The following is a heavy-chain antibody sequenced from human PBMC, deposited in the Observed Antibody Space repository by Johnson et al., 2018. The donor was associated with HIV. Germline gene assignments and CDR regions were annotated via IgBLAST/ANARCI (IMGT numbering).Heavy chain of an antibody. Sequence: VQLVESGGGSGQPGGSLRLTCAASGFTFSSYAMHWVRQAPGKGLEWVSAISSNGGSTYYANSVKGIFTISRDNSKNTLYLQMGSLRTEDMAVYYCARGAGYFDWLSADEGFAFDIWGQGTMVTVSS. J-gene: IGHJ3*02. CDR1: GFTFSSYA. CDR2: ISSNGGST. CDR3: ARGAGYFDWLSADEGFAFDI. D-gene: IGHD3-9*01. V-gene: IGHV3-64*01.